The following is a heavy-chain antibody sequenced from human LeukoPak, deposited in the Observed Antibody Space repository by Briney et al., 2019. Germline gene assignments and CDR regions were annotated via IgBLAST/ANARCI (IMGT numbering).Heavy chain of an antibody. CDR3: ARGNTRHYYDSSGYYYYSDY. D-gene: IGHD3-22*01. J-gene: IGHJ4*02. CDR1: GGTFSSYA. CDR2: IIPIFGTA. V-gene: IGHV1-69*13. Sequence: SVKVSCKASGGTFSSYAISWVRQAPGQGLEWMGGIIPIFGTANYAQKFQGRVTITADESTSTAYMELSSLRSEDTAVYYCARGNTRHYYDSSGYYYYSDYWGQGTLVTVSS.